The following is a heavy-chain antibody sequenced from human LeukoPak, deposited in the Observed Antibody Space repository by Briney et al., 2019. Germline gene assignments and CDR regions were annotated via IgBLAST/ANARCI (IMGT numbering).Heavy chain of an antibody. V-gene: IGHV3-30-3*01. CDR1: GFTFSNYA. D-gene: IGHD3-22*01. CDR3: ARDSSYYESSGPFDF. J-gene: IGHJ4*02. CDR2: ISYDGSNK. Sequence: SGGSLRPSCAASGFTFSNYALHWVRQAPGKGLEWVAVISYDGSNKYYADSVKGRFTISRDNSKNTLYLQMNILRPEDTAVYYCARDSSYYESSGPFDFWGQGTLVTVSS.